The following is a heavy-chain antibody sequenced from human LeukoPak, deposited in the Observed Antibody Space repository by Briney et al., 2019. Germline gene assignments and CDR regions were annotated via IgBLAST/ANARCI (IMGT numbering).Heavy chain of an antibody. J-gene: IGHJ4*02. CDR1: GFTFDDYG. D-gene: IGHD2-2*01. CDR2: INWNGGST. Sequence: SGGSLRLSCAASGFTFDDYGMSWVRQAPGKGLEWVSGINWNGGSTGYADSVKGRFTISRDNAKNSLYLQMNSLRAEDTAVYYCTRGSSTRHDYWGQGTLVTVSS. CDR3: TRGSSTRHDY. V-gene: IGHV3-20*04.